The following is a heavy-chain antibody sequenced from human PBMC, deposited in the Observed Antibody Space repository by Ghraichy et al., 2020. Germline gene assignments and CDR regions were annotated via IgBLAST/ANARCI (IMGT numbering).Heavy chain of an antibody. J-gene: IGHJ4*02. D-gene: IGHD1-14*01. CDR1: GFTFSSYS. V-gene: IGHV3-48*02. Sequence: GESLNISCAASGFTFSSYSMNWVRQAPGKGLEWVSYISSSSSTIYYADSVKGRFTISRDNAKNSLYLQMNSLRDEDTAVYYCARGRNPHIAGIPYFDYWGQGTLVTVSS. CDR3: ARGRNPHIAGIPYFDY. CDR2: ISSSSSTI.